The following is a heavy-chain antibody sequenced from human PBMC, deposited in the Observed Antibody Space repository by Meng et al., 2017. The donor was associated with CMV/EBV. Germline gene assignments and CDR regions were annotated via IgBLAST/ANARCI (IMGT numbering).Heavy chain of an antibody. CDR2: INHSGST. D-gene: IGHD2-2*02. J-gene: IGHJ2*01. CDR3: ARGEIVVVPAAIRFNWYFDL. CDR1: SVSGYY. V-gene: IGHV4-34*01. Sequence: SVSGYYWSWLRQPPGKGLEWIGEINHSGSTNYNPSLKSRVTISVDTSKNQFSLKLSSVTAADTAVYYCARGEIVVVPAAIRFNWYFDLWGRGTLVTVST.